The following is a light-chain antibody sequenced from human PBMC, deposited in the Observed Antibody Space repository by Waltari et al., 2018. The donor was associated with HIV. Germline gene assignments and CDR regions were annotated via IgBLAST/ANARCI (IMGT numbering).Light chain of an antibody. Sequence: SYDLTQPPSVSVSPGPTARITCSGDALSKRSVYWYQPKPGQAPVMVIYRDNERPSGIPERFSGSSSETTVTLSISGVQAEDEADYYCQVADSSGTYVFGTGTKVTVL. CDR1: ALSKRS. CDR3: QVADSSGTYV. CDR2: RDN. V-gene: IGLV3-25*03. J-gene: IGLJ1*01.